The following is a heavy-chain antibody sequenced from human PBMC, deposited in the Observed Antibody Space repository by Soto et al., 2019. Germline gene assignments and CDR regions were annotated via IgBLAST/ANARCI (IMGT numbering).Heavy chain of an antibody. V-gene: IGHV3-30*04. CDR2: ISYDGSNK. Sequence: QVQLVESGGGVVQPGRSLRLSCAASGFTFSSYAMHWVRQAPGKGLEWVAVISYDGSNKYYADSVKGRFTISRDNSKNPLFLQMNSLRAEDTAVYYCAHTGRGYDFWSGYYFWGQGTLVTVSS. CDR3: AHTGRGYDFWSGYYF. CDR1: GFTFSSYA. D-gene: IGHD3-3*01. J-gene: IGHJ4*02.